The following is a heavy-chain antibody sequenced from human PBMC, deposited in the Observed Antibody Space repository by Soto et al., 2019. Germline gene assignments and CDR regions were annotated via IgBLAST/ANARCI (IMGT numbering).Heavy chain of an antibody. J-gene: IGHJ4*02. Sequence: QVQLVESGGGVVQPGRSLRLSCAASGFSFSSYVMHWVRQAPGKGLEWMAIISHDGSNKYYADSVKGRFTISRDNSKNMVYLQMNSLRAEDTAVYSCARDYGSSWPIDYWGQGTLVTVSS. D-gene: IGHD6-13*01. CDR2: ISHDGSNK. CDR3: ARDYGSSWPIDY. V-gene: IGHV3-30-3*01. CDR1: GFSFSSYV.